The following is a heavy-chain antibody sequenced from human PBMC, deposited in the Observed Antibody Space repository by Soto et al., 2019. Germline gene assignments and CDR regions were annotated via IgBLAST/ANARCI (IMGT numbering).Heavy chain of an antibody. Sequence: ESVGGVVQPGRSLRLSCAASGFTFSSYGMHWVRQAPGKGLEWVAVIWYDGSNKYYADSVKGRFTISRDNSKNTLYLQMNSLRAEDTAVYYCARGENGYDSSGHYFDWGQGTLVTVSS. D-gene: IGHD3-22*01. CDR1: GFTFSSYG. CDR2: IWYDGSNK. J-gene: IGHJ4*02. CDR3: ARGENGYDSSGHYFD. V-gene: IGHV3-33*01.